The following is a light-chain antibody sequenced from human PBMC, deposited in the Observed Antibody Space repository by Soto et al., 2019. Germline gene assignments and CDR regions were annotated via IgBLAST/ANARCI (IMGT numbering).Light chain of an antibody. CDR2: RVS. V-gene: IGKV2-30*02. J-gene: IGKJ2*01. CDR3: MQDTHWPPYT. Sequence: DVVMTQSPLSLPVILGEPAAISCRSSQSLVHSDGDTYLSWFHQRPGQSPRRLIFRVSKRDFGDPPRFIGSGSGTECTLEITSVEAEDVGVYYCMQDTHWPPYTFDQGTILENK. CDR1: QSLVHSDGDTY.